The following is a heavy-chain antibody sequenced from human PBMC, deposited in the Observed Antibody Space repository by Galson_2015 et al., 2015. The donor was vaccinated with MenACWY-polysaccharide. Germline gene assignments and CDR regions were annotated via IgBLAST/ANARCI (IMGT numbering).Heavy chain of an antibody. D-gene: IGHD3-9*01. CDR3: ARGRYFDLANLKNYMDG. Sequence: SVKVSCKASGYIFSKYALQWVRQAPGQSLEWVGWINGVDGNTKYSQKFQGRVTITYDTSANTAYMDLRRLTFEDTGVYYCARGRYFDLANLKNYMDGWGKGTTVTVSS. CDR1: GYIFSKYA. CDR2: INGVDGNT. V-gene: IGHV1-3*01. J-gene: IGHJ6*03.